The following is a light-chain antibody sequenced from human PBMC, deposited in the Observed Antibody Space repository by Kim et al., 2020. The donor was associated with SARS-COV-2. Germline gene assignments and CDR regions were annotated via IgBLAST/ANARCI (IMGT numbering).Light chain of an antibody. J-gene: IGLJ3*02. CDR3: QSYDSSNPCV. V-gene: IGLV6-57*03. Sequence: VTSSCTRSSGSIASNYVQWYQQRPGSAPTTVIYEDNQRPSGVPDRFSGSIDSSSNSASLTISGLKTEDEADYYCQSYDSSNPCVFGGGTQLTVL. CDR1: SGSIASNY. CDR2: EDN.